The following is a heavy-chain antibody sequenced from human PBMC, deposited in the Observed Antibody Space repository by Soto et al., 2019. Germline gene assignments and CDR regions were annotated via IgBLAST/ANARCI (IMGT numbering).Heavy chain of an antibody. V-gene: IGHV4-59*08. CDR1: GGSISSYY. CDR3: ARRKTDYCSSTSCYPPPYYYYYMDV. CDR2: IYYSGST. J-gene: IGHJ6*03. Sequence: SETLSLTCTVSGGSISSYYWSWIRQPPGKGLEWIGYIYYSGSTNYNPSLKSRVTISVDTSKNQFSLKLSSVTAADTAVYYCARRKTDYCSSTSCYPPPYYYYYMDVWGKGTTVTVSS. D-gene: IGHD2-2*01.